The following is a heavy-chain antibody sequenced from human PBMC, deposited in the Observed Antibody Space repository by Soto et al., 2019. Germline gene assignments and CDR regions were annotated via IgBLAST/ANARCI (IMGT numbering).Heavy chain of an antibody. Sequence: ASVKGSWKVSVYTFTNYYMHWELQATGQRLEWMGIINPSGGSTSYGQKFQGRVTMTRDTSTSTVYMELRSLRSEDTAVYYCVSVPAAIVSAFDIWGQGTMVTVSS. J-gene: IGHJ3*02. V-gene: IGHV1-46*01. CDR3: VSVPAAIVSAFDI. CDR1: VYTFTNYY. CDR2: INPSGGST. D-gene: IGHD2-2*01.